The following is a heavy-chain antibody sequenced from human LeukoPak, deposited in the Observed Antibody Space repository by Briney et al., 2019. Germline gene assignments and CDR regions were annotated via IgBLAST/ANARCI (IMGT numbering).Heavy chain of an antibody. CDR3: ACVSARPDYYFDS. D-gene: IGHD6-6*01. J-gene: IGHJ4*02. V-gene: IGHV4-28*01. CDR2: IYYSGST. Sequence: PSETLSLTCAVSGYSISSSNWWGWIRQPPGKGLEWIGYIYYSGSTYYSPSLKGRVTMSIDTSKNQFSLKLSSVTAVDTAVYYCACVSARPDYYFDSWGQGTLVTVSS. CDR1: GYSISSSNW.